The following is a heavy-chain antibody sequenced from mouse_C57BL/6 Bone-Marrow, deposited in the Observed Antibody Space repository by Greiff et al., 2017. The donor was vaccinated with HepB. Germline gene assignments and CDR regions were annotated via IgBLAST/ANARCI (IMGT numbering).Heavy chain of an antibody. D-gene: IGHD1-1*01. CDR3: ATTVVWYFDV. CDR2: INPGSGGT. J-gene: IGHJ1*03. V-gene: IGHV1-54*01. Sequence: VQLQQSGAELVRPGTSVKVSCKASGYAFTNYLIEWVKQRPGQGLEWIGVINPGSGGTNYNEKFKGKATLTADKSSSTAYMQLSSLTSEDSAVYFCATTVVWYFDVWGTGTTVTVSS. CDR1: GYAFTNYL.